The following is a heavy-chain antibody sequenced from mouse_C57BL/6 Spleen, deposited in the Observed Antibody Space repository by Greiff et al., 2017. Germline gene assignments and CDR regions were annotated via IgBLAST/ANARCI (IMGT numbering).Heavy chain of an antibody. CDR1: GYTFTSYW. D-gene: IGHD2-4*01. V-gene: IGHV1-64*01. CDR2: IHPNSGST. CDR3: ARRIYYDYDGVAY. J-gene: IGHJ3*01. Sequence: QVQLQQPGAELVKPGASVKLSCKASGYTFTSYWMHWVKQRPGQGLEWIGMIHPNSGSTNYNEKFKSKATLTVDKSSSTAYMQLSSLTSEDSAVYYCARRIYYDYDGVAYWGQGTLVTVSA.